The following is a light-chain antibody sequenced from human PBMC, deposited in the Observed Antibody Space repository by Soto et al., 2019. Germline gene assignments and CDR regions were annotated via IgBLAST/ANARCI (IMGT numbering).Light chain of an antibody. CDR3: QQYASSGLT. V-gene: IGKV3-20*01. CDR1: QSVSSSY. CDR2: GAS. Sequence: EIVLTQSPGTLSLSPGERATLSCRASQSVSSSYLAWYQQKPGQAPRLLIYGASSRATGIPDRFSGSGSGKDFTLTISRLETEDFAVYYCQQYASSGLTFGGGTKVAIK. J-gene: IGKJ4*01.